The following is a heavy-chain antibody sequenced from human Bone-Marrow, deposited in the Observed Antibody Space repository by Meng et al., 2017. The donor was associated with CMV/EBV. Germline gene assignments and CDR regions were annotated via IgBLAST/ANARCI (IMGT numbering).Heavy chain of an antibody. V-gene: IGHV3-7*01. CDR1: GFTFSSYW. J-gene: IGHJ4*02. CDR2: IKKDGSEK. CDR3: ERNLKAVALDY. Sequence: GESLKISCAASGFTFSSYWKSWVRQAQGKGLEWVVNIKKDGSEKYYVDSVKGRFTITRDNAKTSMYLQMNSLRAEDTAVYYCERNLKAVALDYWGQGTLVTVSS. D-gene: IGHD6-19*01.